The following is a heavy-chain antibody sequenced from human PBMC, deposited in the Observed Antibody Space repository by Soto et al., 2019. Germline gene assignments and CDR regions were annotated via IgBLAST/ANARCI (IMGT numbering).Heavy chain of an antibody. CDR1: GYTFTGYY. J-gene: IGHJ5*02. D-gene: IGHD3-22*01. CDR2: INPNSGGT. CDR3: ARATYYYDSSGLT. Sequence: GASVKVSCKASGYTFTGYYMHWVRQAPGQGLEWMGWINPNSGGTNYAQKFQGWVTMTRDTSISTAYMELSRLRSDDTAVYYCARATYYYDSSGLTWGQGTLVTVSS. V-gene: IGHV1-2*04.